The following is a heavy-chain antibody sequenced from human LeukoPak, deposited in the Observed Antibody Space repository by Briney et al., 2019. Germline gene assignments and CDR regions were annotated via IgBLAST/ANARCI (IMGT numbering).Heavy chain of an antibody. D-gene: IGHD1-7*01. CDR3: ARGIIGTTGFDY. CDR1: GGSISSYY. J-gene: IGHJ4*02. Sequence: SETLSLTCTVSGGSISSYYWSWIRQPPGKGLEWIGYIYYSGSTNYNPSLKSRVTISVDTSKNQFSLKLSSVTAADTAVYYCARGIIGTTGFDYWGQGTLVTVSS. V-gene: IGHV4-59*08. CDR2: IYYSGST.